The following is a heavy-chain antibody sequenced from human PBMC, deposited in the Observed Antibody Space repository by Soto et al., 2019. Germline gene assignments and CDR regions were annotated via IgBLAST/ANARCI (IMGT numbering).Heavy chain of an antibody. D-gene: IGHD3-3*01. Sequence: GGSLRLSCAASGFTFGSYSMNWVRQAPGKGLEWVSYISSSSSTIYYADSVKGRFTISRDNAKNSLYLQMNSLRVEDTAVYYCAVYDFWSGFDYWGQGTLVTVSS. CDR2: ISSSSSTI. V-gene: IGHV3-48*01. CDR3: AVYDFWSGFDY. J-gene: IGHJ4*02. CDR1: GFTFGSYS.